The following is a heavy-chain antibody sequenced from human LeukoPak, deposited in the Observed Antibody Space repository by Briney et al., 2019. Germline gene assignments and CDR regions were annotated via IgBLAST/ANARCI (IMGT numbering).Heavy chain of an antibody. J-gene: IGHJ6*02. V-gene: IGHV3-53*01. Sequence: GGSLRLSCAASGFTFSDYWIHWVRQAPGKGLEWGSVIYSGGSTYYADSVKGRFTISRDNSKNTLYLQMNSLRAEDTAVYYCAREEGYGNYYGMDVWGQGTTVTVSS. CDR1: GFTFSDYW. CDR3: AREEGYGNYYGMDV. D-gene: IGHD5-18*01. CDR2: IYSGGST.